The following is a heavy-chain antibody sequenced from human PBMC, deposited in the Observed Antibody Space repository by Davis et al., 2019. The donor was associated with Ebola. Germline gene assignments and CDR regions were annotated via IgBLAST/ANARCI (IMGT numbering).Heavy chain of an antibody. J-gene: IGHJ5*01. CDR2: VFHSGGT. Sequence: MPSETLSLTCAVSGGSISSTNWWSWVRQPPGKGLEWIGEVFHSGGTNYNPSLRGRVTVSLDKSKNQFSLRLTSVTAADTAVYFCARGSYCNGGSCYPHNWFDPWGQGTLVTVSS. D-gene: IGHD2-15*01. V-gene: IGHV4-4*02. CDR1: GGSISSTNW. CDR3: ARGSYCNGGSCYPHNWFDP.